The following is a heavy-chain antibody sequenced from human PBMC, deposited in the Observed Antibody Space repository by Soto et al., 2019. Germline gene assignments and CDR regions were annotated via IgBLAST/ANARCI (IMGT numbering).Heavy chain of an antibody. J-gene: IGHJ4*02. Sequence: VQLVESGGGVVQPGTSLRLSCTASRFSFHSYGMHWVRQAPGKGLELVAVISYDGSNKYYADSVKGRFTISRDNSKNTLYLQMDSLSPEDTAVYHCTTGSAVGARWFGLHPRGPLDYWGQGALVTVSS. CDR2: ISYDGSNK. CDR3: TTGSAVGARWFGLHPRGPLDY. CDR1: RFSFHSYG. V-gene: IGHV3-30*03. D-gene: IGHD3-10*01.